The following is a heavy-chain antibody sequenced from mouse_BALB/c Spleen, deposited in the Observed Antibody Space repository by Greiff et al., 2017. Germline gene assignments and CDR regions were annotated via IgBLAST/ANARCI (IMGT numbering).Heavy chain of an antibody. CDR3: TRGEVVALDY. V-gene: IGHV1-69*02. D-gene: IGHD1-1*01. Sequence: VQLQQPGAELVRPGASVKLSCKASGYTFTSSWINWVKQRPGQGLEWIGNIYPSDSYTNYNQKFKDKATLTVDKSSSTAYMQLSSPTSEDSAVYYCTRGEVVALDYWGQGTTLTVSS. CDR2: IYPSDSYT. J-gene: IGHJ2*01. CDR1: GYTFTSSW.